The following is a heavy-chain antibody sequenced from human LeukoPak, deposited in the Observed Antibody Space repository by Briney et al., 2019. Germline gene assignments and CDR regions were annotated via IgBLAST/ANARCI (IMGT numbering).Heavy chain of an antibody. Sequence: GSLRLSCAASGFTFSNYGIHWVRQAPGKGLEWVALIWYDGSNKYYADSVKGRFTISRDNSKNTLYLQMDSLRAEDTAVYFCARSDVWGQGTTVTVSS. V-gene: IGHV3-33*01. CDR1: GFTFSNYG. CDR2: IWYDGSNK. CDR3: ARSDV. J-gene: IGHJ6*02.